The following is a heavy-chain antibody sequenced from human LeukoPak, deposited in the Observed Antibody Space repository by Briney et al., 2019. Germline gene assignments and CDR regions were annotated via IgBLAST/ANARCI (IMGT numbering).Heavy chain of an antibody. CDR2: IIPIFGTA. V-gene: IGHV1-69*13. CDR1: GGTFISYA. CDR3: ARGGYDFWSGYPYYYYHGMDV. J-gene: IGHJ6*02. Sequence: GASVKVSCKASGGTFISYAISWVRQAPGQGLEWMGGIIPIFGTANYAQKFQGRVTITADESTSTAYMELSSLRSEDTAVYYCARGGYDFWSGYPYYYYHGMDVWGQGTTVTVSS. D-gene: IGHD3-3*01.